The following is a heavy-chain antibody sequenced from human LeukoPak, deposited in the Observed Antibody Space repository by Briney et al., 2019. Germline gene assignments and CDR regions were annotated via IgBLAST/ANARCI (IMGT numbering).Heavy chain of an antibody. CDR2: IKDTGNT. V-gene: IGHV4-34*01. J-gene: IGHJ4*02. CDR1: DGSCSGY. D-gene: IGHD3-10*01. CDR3: VRGGDGGYYFDY. Sequence: SETLSLTCGVYDGSCSGYWTWIRQPPGKGLEWIAEIKDTGNTNYNPSLKSRLTISIDTSKKQFSLSLRSVTAADTAVYYCVRGGDGGYYFDYWGQGALVTVSS.